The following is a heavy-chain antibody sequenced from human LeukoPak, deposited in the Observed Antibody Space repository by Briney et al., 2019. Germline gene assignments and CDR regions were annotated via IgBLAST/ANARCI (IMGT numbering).Heavy chain of an antibody. CDR2: ISNSSTYI. CDR1: GFTFGSYT. D-gene: IGHD6-19*01. CDR3: ANPLYASVWHPFDY. J-gene: IGHJ4*02. Sequence: PGGSLRLSCAASGFTFGSYTMTWVRQALGKGLEWVSSISNSSTYIYYADSVKGRFTISRDNSKITLYLQMNSLRAEDTAVYYCANPLYASVWHPFDYWGQGTLVTVSS. V-gene: IGHV3-21*04.